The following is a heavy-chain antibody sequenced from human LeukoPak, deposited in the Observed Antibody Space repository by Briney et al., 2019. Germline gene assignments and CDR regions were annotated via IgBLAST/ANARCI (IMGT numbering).Heavy chain of an antibody. CDR1: GYTFTSYA. J-gene: IGHJ5*02. CDR2: INAGNGNT. D-gene: IGHD5-12*01. V-gene: IGHV1-3*01. CDR3: ARDGGYGDHPSWFDP. Sequence: ASVKVSCKASGYTFTSYAMHWVRQAPGQRLEWMGWINAGNGNTKYSQKFQGRVTITRDTSASTAYMELSSLRAEDTAVYYCARDGGYGDHPSWFDPWGQGTQVTVSS.